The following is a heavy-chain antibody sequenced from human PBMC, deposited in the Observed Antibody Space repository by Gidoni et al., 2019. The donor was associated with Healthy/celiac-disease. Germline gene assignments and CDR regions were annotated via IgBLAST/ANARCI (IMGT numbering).Heavy chain of an antibody. Sequence: QVQLQQWGAGLLKPSETLSLTCAVYGGAFRGYYWSWSRQPPGKGLEWIGDINHSGSTNYNPSLKSRVTISVDTSKNQFSLKLSSVTAADTAVYYCARGQSPRGWYNYWGQGTLVTVSS. D-gene: IGHD6-19*01. CDR3: ARGQSPRGWYNY. J-gene: IGHJ4*02. V-gene: IGHV4-34*01. CDR2: INHSGST. CDR1: GGAFRGYY.